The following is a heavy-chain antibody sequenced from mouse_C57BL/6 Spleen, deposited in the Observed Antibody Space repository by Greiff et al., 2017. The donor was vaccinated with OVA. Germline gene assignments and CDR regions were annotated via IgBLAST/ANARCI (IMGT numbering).Heavy chain of an antibody. D-gene: IGHD1-1*01. J-gene: IGHJ2*01. CDR2: INPSTGGT. CDR1: GYSFTGYY. Sequence: EVQLQQSGPELVKPGASVKISCKASGYSFTGYYMNWVKQSPEKSLEWIGEINPSTGGTTYNQKFKAKATLTVDKSSSTAYMQLKSLTSEDSAVYYCASYYYGSSCWVYWGQGTTLTVSS. CDR3: ASYYYGSSCWVY. V-gene: IGHV1-42*01.